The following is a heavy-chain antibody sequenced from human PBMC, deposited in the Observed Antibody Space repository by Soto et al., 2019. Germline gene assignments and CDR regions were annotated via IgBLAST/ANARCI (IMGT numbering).Heavy chain of an antibody. CDR3: ARQLPTAIRGGHNYSYGMDV. J-gene: IGHJ6*02. V-gene: IGHV3-74*01. CDR2: LHSDGWTT. CDR1: GYIFSSYY. Sequence: EVQLVESGGGLVKPGGSLRLSCAASGYIFSSYYMHWVRQAPGKGLVWVSRLHSDGWTTNYADSVKGRFTISRDNAKNTLYWQMNRLRAEDTAVYYCARQLPTAIRGGHNYSYGMDVWGQGTTVTVSS. D-gene: IGHD2-2*02.